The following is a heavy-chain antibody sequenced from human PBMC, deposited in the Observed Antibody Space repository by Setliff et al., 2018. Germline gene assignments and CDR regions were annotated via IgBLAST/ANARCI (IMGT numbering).Heavy chain of an antibody. CDR3: ARDLGHGGDSDY. CDR1: GYSISSGYI. Sequence: SETLSLTCTVSGYSISSGYIWGWIRQPPGKGLEWVGNIGHTGSINYNPSLKSRLTISRDTSMNQVSLKLNSVTATDTAVYYCARDLGHGGDSDYWGQGIQVTVSS. V-gene: IGHV4-38-2*02. D-gene: IGHD2-21*02. CDR2: IGHTGSI. J-gene: IGHJ4*02.